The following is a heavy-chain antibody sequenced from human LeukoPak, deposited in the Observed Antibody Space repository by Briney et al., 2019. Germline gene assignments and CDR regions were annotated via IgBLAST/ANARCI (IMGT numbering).Heavy chain of an antibody. CDR3: ARENIVVVPAANPWFDP. CDR1: GGSISSGSYY. D-gene: IGHD2-2*01. CDR2: IYTSGST. Sequence: SETLSLTCTVSGGSISSGSYYWSWIRQPAGKGLEWIGRIYTSGSTNYNPSLKSRVTISVDTSKNQFSLKLSSVTAADTAVYYCARENIVVVPAANPWFDPWGQGTLVTVSS. J-gene: IGHJ5*02. V-gene: IGHV4-61*02.